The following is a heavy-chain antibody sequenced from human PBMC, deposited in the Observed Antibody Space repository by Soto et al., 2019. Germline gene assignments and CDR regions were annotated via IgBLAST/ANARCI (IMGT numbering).Heavy chain of an antibody. CDR2: ISSTSSYI. CDR1: GFIFSSYS. J-gene: IGHJ6*02. D-gene: IGHD6-13*01. Sequence: EVQLVESGGGLVKPGGSLRLSCAVSGFIFSSYSMNWVRQAPGQGLEWVSSISSTSSYIYDADSVKGQFTISRDNAENSLYLQMNSLRVEDTAVYYCARGCQLVPLTCGMDVWGQGTTVTVSS. CDR3: ARGCQLVPLTCGMDV. V-gene: IGHV3-21*01.